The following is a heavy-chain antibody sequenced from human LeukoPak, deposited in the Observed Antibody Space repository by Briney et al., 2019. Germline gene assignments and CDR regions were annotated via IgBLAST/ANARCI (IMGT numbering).Heavy chain of an antibody. V-gene: IGHV3-13*01. CDR3: ARGYQGTNYFDY. Sequence: GGSLGLSCAASGFTFSSYDMHWVRHATGKGLEWVSAIGTAGDTYYPGSVKGRFTISRENAKNSLYLQMNSLRAGDTAVYYCARGYQGTNYFDYWGQGTLVTVSS. CDR1: GFTFSSYD. CDR2: IGTAGDT. J-gene: IGHJ4*02. D-gene: IGHD2-2*01.